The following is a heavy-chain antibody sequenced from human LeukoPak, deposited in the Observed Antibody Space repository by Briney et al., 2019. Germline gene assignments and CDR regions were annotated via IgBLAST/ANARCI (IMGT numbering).Heavy chain of an antibody. CDR1: GFTFSSYG. J-gene: IGHJ6*03. Sequence: PGRSLRLSCAASGFTFSSYGMHWVRQAPGKGLEWVAVIWYDGSNKYYADSVKGRFTISRDNSKKTLYLQMNSLRAEDTAAYYCAKVGGWYEQYYYYYMDVWGKGTTVTVSS. CDR2: IWYDGSNK. D-gene: IGHD6-19*01. CDR3: AKVGGWYEQYYYYYMDV. V-gene: IGHV3-33*06.